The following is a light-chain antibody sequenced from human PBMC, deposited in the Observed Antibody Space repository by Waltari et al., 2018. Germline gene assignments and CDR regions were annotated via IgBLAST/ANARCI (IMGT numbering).Light chain of an antibody. J-gene: IGLJ1*01. Sequence: QSALTQPAFVSGSPGQSLTIFCIGTTSDVGGYNYISWYQQHPGKAPKLMIYDVTKRPSGVSNRFAGSKSGNTASLTISGLQAEDEADYYCNSYRNINTYVFGTGTKVTVL. CDR3: NSYRNINTYV. CDR2: DVT. V-gene: IGLV2-14*01. CDR1: TSDVGGYNY.